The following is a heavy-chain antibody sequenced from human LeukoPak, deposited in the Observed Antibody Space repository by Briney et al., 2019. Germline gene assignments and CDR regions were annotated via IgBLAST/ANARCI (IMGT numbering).Heavy chain of an antibody. CDR1: GFTFSSYA. V-gene: IGHV3-23*01. CDR2: ISGSGGST. Sequence: GGSLRLSCAASGFTFSSYAMSWVRQAPGKGLEWVSAISGSGGSTYYADSVKGRFTISRDNSKNTLYLQMNSLRAEDTAVYYCARDAEFDAIVGASNWFDPWGQGTLVTVSS. CDR3: ARDAEFDAIVGASNWFDP. J-gene: IGHJ5*02. D-gene: IGHD1-26*01.